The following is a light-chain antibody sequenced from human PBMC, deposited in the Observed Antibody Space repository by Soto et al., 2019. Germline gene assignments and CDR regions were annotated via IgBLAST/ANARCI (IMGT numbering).Light chain of an antibody. V-gene: IGLV2-14*01. CDR1: SSDVGTYDY. CDR2: EVT. Sequence: QSVLTQPASVSGSPGQSIAISCTGTSSDVGTYDYVSWYQQYPDKAPKLIIYEVTQRPSGVSNRFSGSKSGNTASLTISGLQSDDEADYYCSSHPIANTTVFRDGTKVTVL. CDR3: SSHPIANTTV. J-gene: IGLJ1*01.